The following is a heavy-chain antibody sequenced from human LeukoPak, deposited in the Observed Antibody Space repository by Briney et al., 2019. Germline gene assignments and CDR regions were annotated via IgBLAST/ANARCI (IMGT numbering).Heavy chain of an antibody. CDR3: ARSGGVEPGTGYFDS. V-gene: IGHV4-4*07. D-gene: IGHD3-3*01. CDR1: GVSINGYF. J-gene: IGHJ4*02. CDR2: ILNNGNT. Sequence: SEPLSLTCTVSGVSINGYFWSWMGQPAGKGLEWIGRILNNGNTDYNPSLNTRVPMSMHTSRNQFSLKLRSVSAVDTAVYYCARSGGVEPGTGYFDSWGRGTLVTVCS.